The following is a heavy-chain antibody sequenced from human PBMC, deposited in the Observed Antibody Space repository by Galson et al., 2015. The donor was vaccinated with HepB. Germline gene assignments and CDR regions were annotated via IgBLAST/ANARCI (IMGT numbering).Heavy chain of an antibody. Sequence: SVKVSCKASGDTFTKYPINWVRQAPGQGLEWMGGITPFFSIPDYAQKFQGRVTITADESTRTTYMELSSLRSDDTAIYYCATDDHPRTTNFGGNFYYYLDVWGAGTTVTVSS. CDR2: ITPFFSIP. CDR1: GDTFTKYP. J-gene: IGHJ6*03. CDR3: ATDDHPRTTNFGGNFYYYLDV. V-gene: IGHV1-69*13. D-gene: IGHD3-3*01.